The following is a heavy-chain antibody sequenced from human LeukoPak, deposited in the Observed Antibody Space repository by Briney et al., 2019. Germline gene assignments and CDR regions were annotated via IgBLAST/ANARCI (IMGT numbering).Heavy chain of an antibody. CDR3: ARDKGSGSYYNSPYGMDV. D-gene: IGHD3-10*01. CDR1: GGTFSSYA. CDR2: IIPILGIA. V-gene: IGHV1-69*04. Sequence: SVKVSCKASGGTFSSYAISWVRQAPGQGLEWMGRIIPILGIANYAQKFQGRVTITADKSTSTAYMELSSLRSEDTAVYYCARDKGSGSYYNSPYGMDVWGQGTTVTVSS. J-gene: IGHJ6*02.